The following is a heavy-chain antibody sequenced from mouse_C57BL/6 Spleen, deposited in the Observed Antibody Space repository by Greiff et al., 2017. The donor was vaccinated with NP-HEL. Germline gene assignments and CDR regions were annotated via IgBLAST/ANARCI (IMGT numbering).Heavy chain of an antibody. Sequence: DVMLVESGGGLVKPGGSLKLSCAASGFTFSDYGMHWVRQAPEKGLEWVAYISSGSSTIYYADTVKGRFTISRDNAKNTLFLQMTSLRSEDTAMYYCAREGIIYYGTYYYAMDYWGQGTSVTVSS. D-gene: IGHD2-1*01. CDR3: AREGIIYYGTYYYAMDY. CDR2: ISSGSSTI. CDR1: GFTFSDYG. V-gene: IGHV5-17*01. J-gene: IGHJ4*01.